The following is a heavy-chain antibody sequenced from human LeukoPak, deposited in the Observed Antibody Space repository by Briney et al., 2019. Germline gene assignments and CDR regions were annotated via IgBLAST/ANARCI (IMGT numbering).Heavy chain of an antibody. Sequence: GGSLRLSCVASGFTFSSYWMSWVRQAPGKGLVWVSRINHDGSSTNYADSVKGRFTISRDNSKNTLYLQMNSLRAEDTAVYYCAKDGRAGWTHPYYFDYWGQGTLVTVSS. V-gene: IGHV3-23*03. CDR3: AKDGRAGWTHPYYFDY. J-gene: IGHJ4*02. CDR1: GFTFSSYW. CDR2: INHDGSST. D-gene: IGHD6-19*01.